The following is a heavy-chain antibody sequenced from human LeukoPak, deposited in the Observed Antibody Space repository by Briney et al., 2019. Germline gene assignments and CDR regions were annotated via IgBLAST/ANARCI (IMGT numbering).Heavy chain of an antibody. CDR2: ISGSGGST. J-gene: IGHJ4*02. D-gene: IGHD4-17*01. Sequence: GGSLRLSCAASGFTFSSYAMSWVRQAPGKGLEWVSAISGSGGSTYYADSVKGRFTISRDNSKNTLYLQMNGLRAEDTAVYYCAKEAAYGDYGVGESDYWGQGTLVTVSS. V-gene: IGHV3-23*01. CDR3: AKEAAYGDYGVGESDY. CDR1: GFTFSSYA.